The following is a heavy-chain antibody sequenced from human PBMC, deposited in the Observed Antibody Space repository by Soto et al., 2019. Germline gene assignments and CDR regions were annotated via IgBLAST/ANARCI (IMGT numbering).Heavy chain of an antibody. D-gene: IGHD2-15*01. Sequence: GGSPRLSCAASGFSFSYAWMSWVRQAPGKGLDWVGRIKSKSDGGTTEYAAPVRGRFTISRDDSKNTLYLQMNSLKTEDTAVYYCTTDLWRIAVVVGSTGYFNPWGQGTPVTVSS. J-gene: IGHJ5*02. CDR2: IKSKSDGGTT. CDR3: TTDLWRIAVVVGSTGYFNP. V-gene: IGHV3-15*01. CDR1: GFSFSYAW.